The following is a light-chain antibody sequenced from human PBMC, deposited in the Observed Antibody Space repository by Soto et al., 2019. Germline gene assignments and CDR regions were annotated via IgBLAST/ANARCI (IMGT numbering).Light chain of an antibody. V-gene: IGLV7-46*01. CDR1: TGAVTNGHY. Sequence: QAVVTQEPSLTVSPVGTVTLTCGSSTGAVTNGHYPYWFQQKPGQAPRTLIYDTTNRHSWTPARFSGSLLGGKAALTLSCAQPADEAEYYCLLSYNGPYVFGTGTKLTVL. J-gene: IGLJ1*01. CDR3: LLSYNGPYV. CDR2: DTT.